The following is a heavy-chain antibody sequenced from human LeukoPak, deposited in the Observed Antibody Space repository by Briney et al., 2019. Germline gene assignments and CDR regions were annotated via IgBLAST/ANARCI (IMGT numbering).Heavy chain of an antibody. J-gene: IGHJ4*02. CDR1: GFTFSSYG. Sequence: GGSLRLSCAASGFTFSSYGMHWVRQAPGKGLEWVAAISYDGDNKFYADSVKGRFTISRDNSKNTLYLQMNSLRAEDTAVYYCANVNYYDSSGYLDYWGQGTLVTVSS. CDR3: ANVNYYDSSGYLDY. CDR2: ISYDGDNK. V-gene: IGHV3-30*18. D-gene: IGHD3-22*01.